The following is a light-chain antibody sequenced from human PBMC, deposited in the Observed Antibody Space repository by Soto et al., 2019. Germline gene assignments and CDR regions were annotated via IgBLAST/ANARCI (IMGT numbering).Light chain of an antibody. V-gene: IGKV1-5*01. CDR1: QSISSW. J-gene: IGKJ1*01. CDR2: DAS. CDR3: QQYNSYSPAT. Sequence: DIQMTQSPSTLSASVGDRVTITCRASQSISSWLAWYQQKPGKAPKLLIYDASSLESGVTSRFSGSGSGTEFTLTISSLQPDDFATYYCQQYNSYSPATFGQGTKVEIK.